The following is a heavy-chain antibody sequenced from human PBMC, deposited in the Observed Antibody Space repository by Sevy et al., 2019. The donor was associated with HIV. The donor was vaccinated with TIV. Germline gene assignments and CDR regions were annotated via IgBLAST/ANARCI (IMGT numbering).Heavy chain of an antibody. D-gene: IGHD3-16*02. Sequence: SETLSLTCTVSGGSISSYYWSWIRQPPGKGLEWIGYIYYSGSTNYNPSLKSRVTISVDTSKNQFSLKLGSVTAADTAVYYCARSGDYIWGSYRYYFDYWGQGTLVTVSS. CDR3: ARSGDYIWGSYRYYFDY. CDR2: IYYSGST. CDR1: GGSISSYY. J-gene: IGHJ4*02. V-gene: IGHV4-59*01.